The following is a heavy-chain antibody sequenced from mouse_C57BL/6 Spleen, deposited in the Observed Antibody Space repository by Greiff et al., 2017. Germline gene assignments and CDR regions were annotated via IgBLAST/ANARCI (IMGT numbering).Heavy chain of an antibody. CDR1: GYTFTSYG. Sequence: QVQLQQSGAELARPGASVKLSCKASGYTFTSYGISWVKQRTGQGLEWIGEIYPRSGNTYYNEKFKGKATLTADKSSSTAYMELRSLTSEDSAVYFCAREDYYSNYGGAYWGQGTLVTVSA. V-gene: IGHV1-81*01. CDR2: IYPRSGNT. CDR3: AREDYYSNYGGAY. D-gene: IGHD2-5*01. J-gene: IGHJ3*01.